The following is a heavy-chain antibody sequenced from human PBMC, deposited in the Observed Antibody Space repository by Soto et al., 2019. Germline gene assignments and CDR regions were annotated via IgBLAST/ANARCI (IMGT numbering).Heavy chain of an antibody. CDR2: LYHRVNT. V-gene: IGHV4-30-2*01. CDR3: GRLFSNFWRYLED. D-gene: IGHD3-9*01. CDR1: GGSISSGGFY. J-gene: IGHJ4*02. Sequence: SETLSLTCAVSGGSISSGGFYCSWIRQPPGKALEWIGYLYHRVNTYYNPSLKSRVTVSVDRSKNQFSLKLSCVTDADTAVYYCGRLFSNFWRYLEDWGQGTMVTVSS.